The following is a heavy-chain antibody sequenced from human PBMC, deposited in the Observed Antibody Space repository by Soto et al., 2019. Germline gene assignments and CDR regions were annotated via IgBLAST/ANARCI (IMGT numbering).Heavy chain of an antibody. J-gene: IGHJ3*02. Sequence: QLQLQESGPGLVKPSETLSLTCTVSGGSISSSSYYWGWIRQPPGKGLEWIGSIYYSGSTYYNPSLKSRVTISVDTSKNQFSLKLSSVTAADTAVYYCARHWAGGQQLVLGAFDIWGQGTMLTVSS. CDR3: ARHWAGGQQLVLGAFDI. D-gene: IGHD6-13*01. CDR2: IYYSGST. V-gene: IGHV4-39*01. CDR1: GGSISSSSYY.